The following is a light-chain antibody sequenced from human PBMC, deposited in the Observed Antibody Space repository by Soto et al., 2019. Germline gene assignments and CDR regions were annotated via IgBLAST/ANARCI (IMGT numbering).Light chain of an antibody. CDR2: GAS. CDR1: QSVSSSY. CDR3: LQYGSSPYT. J-gene: IGKJ2*01. V-gene: IGKV3-20*01. Sequence: EIVLTQSPGTLSLSPGERATLSCRASQSVSSSYLAWYQQKPGQAPRPLIYGASSRATGIPDRFSGSGSGTDFTLTISRLEPEDFAVYYCLQYGSSPYTFGQWTQLEIK.